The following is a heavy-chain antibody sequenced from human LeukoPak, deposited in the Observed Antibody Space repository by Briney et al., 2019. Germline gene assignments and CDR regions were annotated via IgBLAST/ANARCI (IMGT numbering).Heavy chain of an antibody. CDR3: ARVGIAAALAYYYGMDV. D-gene: IGHD6-13*01. CDR1: GFTFSTYG. Sequence: GRSLRLSCAASGFTFSTYGMHWVRQAPGKGLEWVAVIWYDGSSKYYADSVKGRFTISRDNSKNTLYLQMNSLRAEDTAVYYCARVGIAAALAYYYGMDVWGQGTTVTVSS. CDR2: IWYDGSSK. V-gene: IGHV3-33*01. J-gene: IGHJ6*02.